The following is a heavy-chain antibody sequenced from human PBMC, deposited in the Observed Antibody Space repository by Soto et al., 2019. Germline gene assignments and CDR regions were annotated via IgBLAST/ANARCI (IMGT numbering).Heavy chain of an antibody. CDR1: GFTFGSYT. Sequence: EEQLVESGGAVVQPGGSLRLSCEASGFTFGSYTMHWVRQAPGKGLEWVSLISWNGGSSFYADSGKGRFTISRDNSRDSLYLQINSLRPEESALYYCEKNIEAHGWGGGDVWGHGTTVTVSS. CDR2: ISWNGGSS. J-gene: IGHJ6*02. V-gene: IGHV3-43*01. CDR3: EKNIEAHGWGGGDV. D-gene: IGHD3-10*01.